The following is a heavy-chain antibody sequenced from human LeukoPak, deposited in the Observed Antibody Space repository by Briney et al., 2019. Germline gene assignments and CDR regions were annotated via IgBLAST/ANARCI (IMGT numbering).Heavy chain of an antibody. V-gene: IGHV3-23*01. CDR1: GFTFSSHA. D-gene: IGHD2-2*01. Sequence: TGGSLRLSCAASGFTFSSHALSWVRQAPGKGLEWVSSLSGSGYNTYYADSVKGRFTISRDNSKNTVYLQMNSLRAEDTAVYYCAKDPYGTRYFDHWGQGTLVTVSS. J-gene: IGHJ4*02. CDR2: LSGSGYNT. CDR3: AKDPYGTRYFDH.